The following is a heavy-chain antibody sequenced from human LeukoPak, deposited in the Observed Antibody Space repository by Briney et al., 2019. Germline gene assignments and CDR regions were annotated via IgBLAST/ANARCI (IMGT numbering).Heavy chain of an antibody. J-gene: IGHJ6*03. CDR2: MNPNSGNT. V-gene: IGHV1-8*01. D-gene: IGHD6-13*01. Sequence: ASVKVSCKASGYTFTSYDTNWVRQATGQGLEWMGWMNPNSGNTGYAQKFQGRATMTRNTSISTAYMELSSLRSEDTAVYYCARGPPHSWQQQLVPWGYYYYYYMDVWGKGTTVTVSS. CDR3: ARGPPHSWQQQLVPWGYYYYYYMDV. CDR1: GYTFTSYD.